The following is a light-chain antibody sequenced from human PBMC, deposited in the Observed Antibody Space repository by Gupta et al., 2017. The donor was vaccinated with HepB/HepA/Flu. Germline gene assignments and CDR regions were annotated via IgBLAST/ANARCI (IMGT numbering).Light chain of an antibody. CDR1: QSISSY. V-gene: IGKV1-39*01. Sequence: DIQMTQSPSSLSASVGDRVTITCRASQSISSYLSWYQQKPGKAPNLLIYAASILQSGVPSRFSGGGSGTDFTLTISSLQPEDFATYYCQLSYSTPFTFGPGTKVDIK. CDR3: QLSYSTPFT. CDR2: AAS. J-gene: IGKJ3*01.